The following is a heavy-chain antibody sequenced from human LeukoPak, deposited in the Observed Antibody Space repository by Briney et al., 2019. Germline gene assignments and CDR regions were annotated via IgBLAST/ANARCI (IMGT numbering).Heavy chain of an antibody. CDR1: GGSISSYY. D-gene: IGHD1-26*01. CDR3: ARVSAPQWEPTDYYYMDV. CDR2: IYYSGST. Sequence: SETLSLTCTVSGGSISSYYWSWIRQPPGKGLEWIGYIYYSGSTNYNPSLKSRVTISVDTSKNQFSLKLSSVTGADTAVYYCARVSAPQWEPTDYYYMDVWGKGTTVTVSS. J-gene: IGHJ6*03. V-gene: IGHV4-59*01.